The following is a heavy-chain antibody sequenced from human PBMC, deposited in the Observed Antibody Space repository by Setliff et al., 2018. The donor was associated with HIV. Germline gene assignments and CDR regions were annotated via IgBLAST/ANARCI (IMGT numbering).Heavy chain of an antibody. D-gene: IGHD3-3*01. CDR3: ARYALCSDYCSDEGADI. CDR1: GYTFSSYA. V-gene: IGHV1-18*01. CDR2: INLYKDDT. Sequence: GASVKVSCKDSGYTFSSYAITWVRQAPGQGLEWMGSINLYKDDTHYAQKYQDRVAMTAATSTNTVYMELRSLRSDDTAVYYCARYALCSDYCSDEGADIWGQGTLVTVSS. J-gene: IGHJ4*02.